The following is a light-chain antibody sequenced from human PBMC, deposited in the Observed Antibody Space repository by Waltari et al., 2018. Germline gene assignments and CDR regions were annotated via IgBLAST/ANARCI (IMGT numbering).Light chain of an antibody. Sequence: DIPMTPSPSSLSASVGDRGTITCRASLGISNSLAWYQQKPGKAPKLLLYAASKLESGVPSRFSGSRSGTDYTLTISSLQPEDFATYYCQQYYTTPSITFGQGTRVEIK. CDR3: QQYYTTPSIT. V-gene: IGKV1-NL1*01. CDR1: LGISNS. CDR2: AAS. J-gene: IGKJ5*01.